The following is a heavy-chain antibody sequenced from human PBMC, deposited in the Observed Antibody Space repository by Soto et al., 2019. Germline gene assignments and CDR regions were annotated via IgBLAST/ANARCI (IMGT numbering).Heavy chain of an antibody. J-gene: IGHJ5*02. D-gene: IGHD3-16*01. V-gene: IGHV1-69*12. Sequence: QVQLVQSGAEVKKPGSSVNVSCKTSGGTFGNSAVAWVRQSPGQGLEWMGGIVPMFGTANYAQKFQGRLKITADDSTSTAYMELARVRSDDTAVYYGARDGDPESAFGRGPLGGRRFDPWGQGTLVTVSS. CDR1: GGTFGNSA. CDR2: IVPMFGTA. CDR3: ARDGDPESAFGRGPLGGRRFDP.